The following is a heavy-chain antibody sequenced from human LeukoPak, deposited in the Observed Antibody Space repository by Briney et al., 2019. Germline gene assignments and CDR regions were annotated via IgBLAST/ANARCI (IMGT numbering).Heavy chain of an antibody. CDR3: ARGYDSSGYYHPPTFDY. D-gene: IGHD3-22*01. Sequence: PSQTLSLTCTVSGGSISVGGYYWSWIRQHPGKGLEWIGYIYYSGSTYYNPSLKSRVTISVDTSKNQFSLKLSSVTAADTAVYYCARGYDSSGYYHPPTFDYWGQGTLVTVSS. CDR1: GGSISVGGYY. CDR2: IYYSGST. J-gene: IGHJ4*02. V-gene: IGHV4-31*03.